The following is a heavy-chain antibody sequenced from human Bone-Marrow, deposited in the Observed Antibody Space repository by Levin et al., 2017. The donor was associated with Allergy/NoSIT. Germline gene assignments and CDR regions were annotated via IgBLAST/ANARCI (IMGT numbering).Heavy chain of an antibody. CDR1: GYTFRAYS. Sequence: LSLPCAGSGYTFRAYSLNWVRQAPGKGLEWVASISSSSSDIYYADSVKGRFIISRDDAKSSLYLQMNSLRAEDTAVYYCASTLGYCEGTTCYQYYGMDVWGQGTTVTVSS. J-gene: IGHJ6*02. V-gene: IGHV3-21*01. D-gene: IGHD2-15*01. CDR3: ASTLGYCEGTTCYQYYGMDV. CDR2: ISSSSSDI.